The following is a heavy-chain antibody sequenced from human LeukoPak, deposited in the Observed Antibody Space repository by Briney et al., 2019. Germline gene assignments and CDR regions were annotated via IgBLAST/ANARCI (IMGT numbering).Heavy chain of an antibody. CDR2: ISRTSRHV. J-gene: IGHJ1*01. D-gene: IGHD1-26*01. CDR3: VRDLMSMGATTAYLHY. CDR1: GFTFSDYS. V-gene: IGHV3-21*01. Sequence: PGGSLRLSCAASGFTFSDYSMNWVRQAPGKGLEWVASISRTSRHVYYAGSVKGRFTISRDNAKNSLYLQMNSLRAEDMAVYFCVRDLMSMGATTAYLHYWGQGTLVTVSS.